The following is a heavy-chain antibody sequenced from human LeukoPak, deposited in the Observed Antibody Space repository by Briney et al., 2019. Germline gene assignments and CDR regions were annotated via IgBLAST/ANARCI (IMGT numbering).Heavy chain of an antibody. D-gene: IGHD3-3*01. CDR2: IMQEGGEK. V-gene: IGHV3-7*01. J-gene: IGHJ4*02. Sequence: QPGGSLRLSCAVSGFTVSSYWMSWVRQAPGKGLEWVADIMQEGGEKSYVDSVKGRFTISRNNAKNSLYLQMNSLRAEDTAVFYFARSSGTFWSNYFPLDFWGQGTLVTVSS. CDR1: GFTVSSYW. CDR3: ARSSGTFWSNYFPLDF.